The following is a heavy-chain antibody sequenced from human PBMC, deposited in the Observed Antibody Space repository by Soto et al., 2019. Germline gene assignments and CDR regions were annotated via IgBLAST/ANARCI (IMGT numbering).Heavy chain of an antibody. CDR2: ISGNGIST. D-gene: IGHD3-3*01. Sequence: EVQLVESGGGLVHPEGSLRLSCAASGFTFINFAMTWVRQAPGKGLEWVSAISGNGISTYYADSVKGRFTISRDNSKDTVHLQMHSLRADVTAVYYCAKVWDPDFWGPSHGGCDPWGQGVLVTVS. J-gene: IGHJ5*02. CDR1: GFTFINFA. V-gene: IGHV3-23*04. CDR3: AKVWDPDFWGPSHGGCDP.